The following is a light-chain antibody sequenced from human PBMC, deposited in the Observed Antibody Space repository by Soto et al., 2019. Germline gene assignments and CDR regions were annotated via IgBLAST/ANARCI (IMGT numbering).Light chain of an antibody. V-gene: IGKV3-20*01. CDR1: QSISVRY. Sequence: ETVLTQSPGTLSLSPGERASLSCRASQSISVRYLAWYQQKPGQAPRLLIYDASSRATGIPDRFSGSGSGTDFILTISRLEPEDFAVYYCQQYGSSPLTFGGGTKVEIK. J-gene: IGKJ4*01. CDR3: QQYGSSPLT. CDR2: DAS.